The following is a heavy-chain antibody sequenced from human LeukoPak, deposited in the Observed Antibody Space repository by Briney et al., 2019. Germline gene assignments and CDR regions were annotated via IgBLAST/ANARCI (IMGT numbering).Heavy chain of an antibody. CDR3: ARRSSSGGYYFDY. CDR1: GYNFDSYW. V-gene: IGHV5-51*01. J-gene: IGHJ4*02. Sequence: GVSLKISCKGSGYNFDSYWIGWVRQMPGKGPEWMVIIYPGDSDIKYSPSFEGQVTISADKSNSTAYLQWSSLKASDTAMYYCARRSSSGGYYFDYWGQGTLVTVSS. CDR2: IYPGDSDI. D-gene: IGHD3-16*01.